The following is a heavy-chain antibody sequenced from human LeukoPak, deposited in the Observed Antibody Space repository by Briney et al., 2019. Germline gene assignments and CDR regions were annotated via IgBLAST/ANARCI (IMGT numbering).Heavy chain of an antibody. J-gene: IGHJ4*02. D-gene: IGHD3-3*01. CDR3: ARGPRITIFGVPDY. CDR2: TSGSGGST. Sequence: GGSLRLSCAASGFTFSSYAMSWVGQAPGKGLEWVSVTSGSGGSTYSADSVKGRFTIPRDNSKNTLYLQMNSLRAEDTAVYYCARGPRITIFGVPDYWGQGTLVTVSS. V-gene: IGHV3-23*01. CDR1: GFTFSSYA.